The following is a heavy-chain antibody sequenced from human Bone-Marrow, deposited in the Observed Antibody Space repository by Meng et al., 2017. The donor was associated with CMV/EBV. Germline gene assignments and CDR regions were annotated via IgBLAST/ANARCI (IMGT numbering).Heavy chain of an antibody. CDR3: ARDLWGDSSGSYFDY. Sequence: SVKVSCKASGGSFSNYAISWVRQAPGQGLEWMGGIIPMFGTANYSQNFQGRVTMTTDESTTTAYMELTSLRSEDTAVYYCARDLWGDSSGSYFDYWGQGTLVTVSS. CDR2: IIPMFGTA. CDR1: GGSFSNYA. D-gene: IGHD3-22*01. J-gene: IGHJ4*02. V-gene: IGHV1-69*05.